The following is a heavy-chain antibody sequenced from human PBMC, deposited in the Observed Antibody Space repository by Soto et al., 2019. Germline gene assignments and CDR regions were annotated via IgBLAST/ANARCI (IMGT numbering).Heavy chain of an antibody. Sequence: ASLKVSCKASGYSFSNSGFSWMRQAPGQGLEWMGWISTYNGNTNYAQKFQGRLSMTRDTSTTTAFMELTTLRSDDTAVYYCARDEYNNGRNWLNPWGQGTLVTVSS. V-gene: IGHV1-18*01. D-gene: IGHD2-8*01. CDR1: GYSFSNSG. J-gene: IGHJ5*02. CDR3: ARDEYNNGRNWLNP. CDR2: ISTYNGNT.